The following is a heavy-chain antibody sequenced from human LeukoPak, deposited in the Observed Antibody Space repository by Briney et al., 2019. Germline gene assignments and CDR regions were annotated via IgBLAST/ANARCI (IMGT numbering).Heavy chain of an antibody. V-gene: IGHV3-53*01. CDR1: GFTSSDYW. J-gene: IGHJ4*02. CDR2: IYSGGST. Sequence: GGSLRLSCAASGFTSSDYWMHWVRQAPGKGLEWVSVIYSGGSTYYADSVKGRFTISRDNSKNTLYLQMNSLRAEDTAVYYCARGSSSGGHYYFDYWGQGTLVTVSS. D-gene: IGHD3-10*01. CDR3: ARGSSSGGHYYFDY.